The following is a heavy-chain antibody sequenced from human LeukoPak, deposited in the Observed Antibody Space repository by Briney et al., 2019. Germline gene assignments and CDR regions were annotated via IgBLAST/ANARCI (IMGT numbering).Heavy chain of an antibody. J-gene: IGHJ4*02. V-gene: IGHV3-33*01. D-gene: IGHD3-10*01. CDR2: IWYDGSNK. Sequence: PGGSLRLSCAASGFTFSSYGMHWVRQAPGKGLEWVAVIWYDGSNKYYADSVKGRFTISRDNSKNTLYLQMNSLRAEDTAVYYCAHLYGSGTTASDYWGQGTLVTVSS. CDR3: AHLYGSGTTASDY. CDR1: GFTFSSYG.